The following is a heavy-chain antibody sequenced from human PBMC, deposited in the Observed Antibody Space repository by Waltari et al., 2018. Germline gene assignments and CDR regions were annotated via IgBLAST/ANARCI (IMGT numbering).Heavy chain of an antibody. D-gene: IGHD6-19*01. CDR2: SKNKVNSYTR. Sequence: EVQLVESGGGLVQPGWSLRPSCVVSGFIFIDHLMDCVRLAPGKGLEWVGRSKNKVNSYTREYAASVKDRFIISRDESENSLLLQMGSLKPEDTAVYYCARALDRNGWYNDYWGQGTLVTVSS. CDR1: GFIFIDHL. V-gene: IGHV3-72*01. J-gene: IGHJ4*02. CDR3: ARALDRNGWYNDY.